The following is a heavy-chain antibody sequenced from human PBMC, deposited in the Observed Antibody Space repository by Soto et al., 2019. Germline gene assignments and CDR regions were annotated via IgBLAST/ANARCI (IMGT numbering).Heavy chain of an antibody. Sequence: PCGSPLLSCVASGFTFITYTMTWVRQAPGKGLEWVASLNSISNSVYYVDSVRGRFTISRDNSKNSLFLQLNSLRPEDTGFYYCTRTPDYWGPGTLVTVSS. CDR2: LNSISNSV. CDR1: GFTFITYT. CDR3: TRTPDY. V-gene: IGHV3-21*01. J-gene: IGHJ4*02.